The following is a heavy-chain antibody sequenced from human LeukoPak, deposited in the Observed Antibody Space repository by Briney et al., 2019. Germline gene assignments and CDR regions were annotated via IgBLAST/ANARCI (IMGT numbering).Heavy chain of an antibody. V-gene: IGHV3-23*01. CDR1: GFTFNNYA. D-gene: IGHD2-21*01. CDR3: AKDLTLYGDFPYFDY. J-gene: IGHJ4*02. CDR2: IIRSGGST. Sequence: GGSLRLSCVASGFTFNNYAMCWVRQAPGKGLEWVSAIIRSGGSTYYADSVKGRFTISRDNSKNTLYLQMNSLRAEDTAVYYCAKDLTLYGDFPYFDYWGQGTLVTVSS.